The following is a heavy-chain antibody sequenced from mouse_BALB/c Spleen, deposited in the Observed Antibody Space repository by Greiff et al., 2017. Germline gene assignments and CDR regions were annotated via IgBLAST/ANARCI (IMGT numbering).Heavy chain of an antibody. J-gene: IGHJ4*01. CDR2: IWAGGST. V-gene: IGHV2-9*02. Sequence: QVQLKESGPGLVAPSQSLSITCTVSGFSLTSYGVHWVRQPPGKGLEWLGVIWAGGSTNYNSDLMSRLSISKDNSKSQVFLKMNSLQTDDTAMYYCARDSPQWTYYAMDYWGQGTSVTVSS. CDR3: ARDSPQWTYYAMDY. CDR1: GFSLTSYG.